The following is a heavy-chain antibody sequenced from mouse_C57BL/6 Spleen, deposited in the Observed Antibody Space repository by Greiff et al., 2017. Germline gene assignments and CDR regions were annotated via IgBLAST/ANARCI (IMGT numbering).Heavy chain of an antibody. CDR1: GYTFTSYW. V-gene: IGHV1-55*01. D-gene: IGHD1-1*01. Sequence: QVHVKQPGAELVKPGASVKMSCKASGYTFTSYWITWVKQRPGQGLEWIGDIYPGSGSTNYNEKFKSKATLTVDTSSSTAYMQLSSLTSEDSAVYYCANYYGSSPYYFDYWGQGTTLTVSS. CDR3: ANYYGSSPYYFDY. CDR2: IYPGSGST. J-gene: IGHJ2*01.